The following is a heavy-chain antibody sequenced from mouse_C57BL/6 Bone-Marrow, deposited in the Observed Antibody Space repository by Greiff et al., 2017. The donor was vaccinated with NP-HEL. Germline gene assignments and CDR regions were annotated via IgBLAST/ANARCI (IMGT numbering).Heavy chain of an antibody. D-gene: IGHD1-1*01. CDR3: AREVYYGSSYGGYFDV. CDR2: TFYSGIT. V-gene: IGHV3-3*01. Sequence: EVQLQESGPSLVRPSQTLSLTCTVTGFSINSDCYWIWIRQFPGNKLEYIGYTFYSGITYYNPSLESRTYITRDTSKNQFSLKLSSVTTEDTATYYCAREVYYGSSYGGYFDVWGTGTTVTVSS. CDR1: GFSINSDCY. J-gene: IGHJ1*03.